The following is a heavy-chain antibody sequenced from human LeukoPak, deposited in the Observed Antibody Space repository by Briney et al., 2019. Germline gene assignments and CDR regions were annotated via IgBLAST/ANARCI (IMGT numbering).Heavy chain of an antibody. CDR3: ARPRGYCSGGSCYASLDY. CDR1: GGSFSGYY. Sequence: PSETLSLTCAVYGGSFSGYYWSWIRQPPGKGLEWIGEINDSGSTNYNPSLKSRVTISVDTSKNQFSLKLSSVTAADTAVYYCARPRGYCSGGSCYASLDYWGQGTLVTVSS. J-gene: IGHJ4*02. CDR2: INDSGST. D-gene: IGHD2-15*01. V-gene: IGHV4-34*01.